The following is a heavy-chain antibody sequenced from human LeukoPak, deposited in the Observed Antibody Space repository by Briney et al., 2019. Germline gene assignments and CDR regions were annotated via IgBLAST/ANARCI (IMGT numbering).Heavy chain of an antibody. Sequence: GGSLRLSCAASGFTFSSYWMHWVRQAPGKGLVWVSLINTDGSSTSYADSVKGRFTISRDNAKNTLYLQMNSLRAEDTAVYYCARVGTMIGDAFDIWGQGTMVTVSS. J-gene: IGHJ3*02. CDR1: GFTFSSYW. D-gene: IGHD3-22*01. CDR2: INTDGSST. V-gene: IGHV3-74*01. CDR3: ARVGTMIGDAFDI.